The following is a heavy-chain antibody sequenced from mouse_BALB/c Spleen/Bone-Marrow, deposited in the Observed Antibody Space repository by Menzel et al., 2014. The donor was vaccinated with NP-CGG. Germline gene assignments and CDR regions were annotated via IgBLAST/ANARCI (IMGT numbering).Heavy chain of an antibody. V-gene: IGHV5-6-4*01. Sequence: EVNVVESGGGLVKPGGSLKLSCAASGFTFSSYTMSWVRQTPEKRLEWVATISSGGSYTYYPDSVKGRFTISRDNAKNTLYLQMSSLKSEDTAMYYCTRDAMDYRGQGTSVTVSS. CDR1: GFTFSSYT. CDR2: ISSGGSYT. J-gene: IGHJ4*01. CDR3: TRDAMDY.